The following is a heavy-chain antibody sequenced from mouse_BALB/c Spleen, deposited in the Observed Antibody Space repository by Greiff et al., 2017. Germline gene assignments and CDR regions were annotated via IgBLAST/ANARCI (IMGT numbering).Heavy chain of an antibody. CDR3: AREAYYRKGGYAMDY. J-gene: IGHJ4*01. D-gene: IGHD2-14*01. V-gene: IGHV5-4*02. CDR1: GFTFSDYY. CDR2: ISDGGSYT. Sequence: EVKLMESGGGLVKPGGSLKLSCAASGFTFSDYYMYWVRQTPEKRLEWVATISDGGSYTYYPDSVKGRFTISRDNAKNNLYLQMSSLKSEDTAMYYSAREAYYRKGGYAMDYWGQGTSVTVSS.